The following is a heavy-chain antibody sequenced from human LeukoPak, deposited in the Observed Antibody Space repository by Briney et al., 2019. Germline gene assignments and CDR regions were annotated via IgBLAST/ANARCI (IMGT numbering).Heavy chain of an antibody. CDR3: ATLRPPRFMGAFDI. CDR1: GYTFTYRY. Sequence: ASVKVSCKASGYTFTYRYLHWVRQAPGQALEWMGWITPFNGNTNYAQKFQDRVTITRDRSMSTAYMELSSLRSEDTAMYCCATLRPPRFMGAFDIWGQGTMVTVSS. CDR2: ITPFNGNT. V-gene: IGHV1-45*02. J-gene: IGHJ3*02.